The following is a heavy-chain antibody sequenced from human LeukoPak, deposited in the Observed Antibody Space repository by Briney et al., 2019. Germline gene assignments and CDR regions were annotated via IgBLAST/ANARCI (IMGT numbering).Heavy chain of an antibody. CDR1: GGSIRSSTDY. V-gene: IGHV4-61*02. CDR3: ARGGFWSGYYLSPFDY. Sequence: PSETLSLTCTVSGGSIRSSTDYWSWIRQPAGKGLEWIGRIYTSGSTNYNPSLKSRVTISVDTSKNQFSLKLSSVTAADTAVYYCARGGFWSGYYLSPFDYWGQGTLVTVSS. J-gene: IGHJ4*02. D-gene: IGHD3-3*01. CDR2: IYTSGST.